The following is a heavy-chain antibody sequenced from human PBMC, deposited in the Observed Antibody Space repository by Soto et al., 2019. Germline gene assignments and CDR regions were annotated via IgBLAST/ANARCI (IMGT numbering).Heavy chain of an antibody. D-gene: IGHD3-22*01. CDR3: ARPPYDSSGYGAFDI. V-gene: IGHV5-51*01. J-gene: IGHJ3*02. CDR1: GYSFTSYW. CDR2: IYPGDSDT. Sequence: GESLKISCKASGYSFTSYWIGWVRQMPGKGLEWMGIIYPGDSDTRYSPSFQGQVTISADKSISTAYLQWSSLKASDTAMYYCARPPYDSSGYGAFDIWGQGTMVTVSS.